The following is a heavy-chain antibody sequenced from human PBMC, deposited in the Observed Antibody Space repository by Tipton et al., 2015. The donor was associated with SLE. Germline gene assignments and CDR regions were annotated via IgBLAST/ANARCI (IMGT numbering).Heavy chain of an antibody. D-gene: IGHD6-19*01. CDR2: VSFDGST. Sequence: SLRLSCAAPGINFRKSIMHWVRQAPGKGLEWVAGVSFDGSTYYGGSMQGRLTVSRDDFKNTLYLEMDSLKTEDTAVYYCVREGRSSGRAPAFDIWGQGTMVAVSS. CDR1: GINFRKSI. V-gene: IGHV3-30*03. J-gene: IGHJ3*02. CDR3: VREGRSSGRAPAFDI.